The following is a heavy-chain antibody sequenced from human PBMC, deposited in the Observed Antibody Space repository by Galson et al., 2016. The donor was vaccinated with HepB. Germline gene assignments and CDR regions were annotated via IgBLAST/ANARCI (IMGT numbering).Heavy chain of an antibody. CDR1: GGSISSSSYY. CDR2: IYYSGST. V-gene: IGHV4-39*01. D-gene: IGHD5-24*01. Sequence: ETLSLTCTVSGGSISSSSYYWGWIRQPPGKGLEWIGTIYYSGSTFYSPSLRGRVTMSVDTSKNQFSRKLNSVTAADTAMYYCARHEVETPTYWYFDLWGRGTLVTVSS. CDR3: ARHEVETPTYWYFDL. J-gene: IGHJ2*01.